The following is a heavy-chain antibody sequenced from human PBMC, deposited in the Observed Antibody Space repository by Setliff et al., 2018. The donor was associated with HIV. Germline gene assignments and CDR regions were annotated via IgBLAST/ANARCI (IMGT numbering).Heavy chain of an antibody. D-gene: IGHD2-15*01. J-gene: IGHJ3*02. CDR3: AKYWRASGTYVFDI. CDR2: IYSSGTT. CDR1: GGSMSGYY. Sequence: PSETLSLTCTVSGGSMSGYYWSWLRQSPVKGLEWIGYIYSSGTTNYNPSFKSRVSISLDTSRSQFSLMPSSVTAADTAIYYCAKYWRASGTYVFDIWGLGTMVTVSS. V-gene: IGHV4-4*08.